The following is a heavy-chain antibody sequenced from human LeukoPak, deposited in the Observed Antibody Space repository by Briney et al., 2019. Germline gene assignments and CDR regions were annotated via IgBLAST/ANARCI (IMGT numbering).Heavy chain of an antibody. D-gene: IGHD5-12*01. CDR1: GYTFTSYG. CDR2: ISAYNGNT. Sequence: ASVKVSCKASGYTFTSYGISWVRQAPGQGLEWTGWISAYNGNTNYAQKLQCRVSMTTDTSTSTAYMELRSLRSDDTAVYYCARDRERVVATMGYYWGQGTQVTVSS. J-gene: IGHJ4*02. V-gene: IGHV1-18*01. CDR3: ARDRERVVATMGYY.